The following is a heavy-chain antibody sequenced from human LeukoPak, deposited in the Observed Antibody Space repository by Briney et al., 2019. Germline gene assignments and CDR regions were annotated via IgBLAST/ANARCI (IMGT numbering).Heavy chain of an antibody. Sequence: ASVKVSCKASGYTFTSYYMHWVRQAPGQGLEWMGIINPSGGGTSYAQKFQGRVTMTRDTSTSTVYMELSSLRSEDTALYYCARSDCSGGSCYDWFDPWGQGTLVTVSS. CDR1: GYTFTSYY. CDR2: INPSGGGT. V-gene: IGHV1-46*01. J-gene: IGHJ5*02. D-gene: IGHD2-15*01. CDR3: ARSDCSGGSCYDWFDP.